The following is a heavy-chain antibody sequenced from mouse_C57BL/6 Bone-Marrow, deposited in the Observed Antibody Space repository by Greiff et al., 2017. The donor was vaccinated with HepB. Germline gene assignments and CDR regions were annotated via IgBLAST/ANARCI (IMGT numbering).Heavy chain of an antibody. J-gene: IGHJ4*01. CDR1: GYTFTSYW. CDR2: LDPSDSYT. CDR3: AREGAYYSNWDAMDY. D-gene: IGHD2-5*01. Sequence: QVQLQQPGAELVLPGASVKLSCKASGYTFTSYWMHWVKQRPGQGLEWIGELDPSDSYTNYNQKFKGKSTLTVDKSSSTAYMQLSSLTSEDSAVYYCAREGAYYSNWDAMDYWGQGTSITVSA. V-gene: IGHV1-69*01.